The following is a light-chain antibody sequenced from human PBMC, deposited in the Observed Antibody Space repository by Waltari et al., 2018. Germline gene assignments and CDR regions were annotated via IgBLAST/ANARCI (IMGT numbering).Light chain of an antibody. Sequence: EIVMTQSPDTLSVPPGERATPACRASQSVSTNVAWYQQKPGQAPRLLIYGASTRATGIPATFSGSGSGTEFTLTISSLQSEDFAVYYCQQYNNWPYTFGQGTRLEIK. CDR1: QSVSTN. CDR2: GAS. V-gene: IGKV3-15*01. CDR3: QQYNNWPYT. J-gene: IGKJ2*01.